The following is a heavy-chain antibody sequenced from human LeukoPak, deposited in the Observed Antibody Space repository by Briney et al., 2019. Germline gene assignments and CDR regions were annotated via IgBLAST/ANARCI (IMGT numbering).Heavy chain of an antibody. V-gene: IGHV4-31*03. CDR2: IYYSGST. CDR3: ARDVYYGSGSYQFDP. D-gene: IGHD3-10*01. Sequence: SETLYLTCTVSGGSISSGGYYWSWIRQHPGKGLEWIGYIYYSGSTYYNPSLKSRVTISVDTSKNQFSLKLSSVTAADTAVYYCARDVYYGSGSYQFDPWGQGTLVTVSS. J-gene: IGHJ5*02. CDR1: GGSISSGGYY.